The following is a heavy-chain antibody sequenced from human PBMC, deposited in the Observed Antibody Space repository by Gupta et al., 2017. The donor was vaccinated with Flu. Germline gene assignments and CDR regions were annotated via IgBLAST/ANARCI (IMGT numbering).Heavy chain of an antibody. Sequence: QVHLQESGPGLVEPSETLSLTCAVSDYSLSSGYYWRWIRHPPGKGLEWIGSMYNSGRSYHNPSLKSRVAISVDTSKNQFSLKLRSVTAADTAVYYCARDCAYTTSKGGFDYWGQGILVTVSS. V-gene: IGHV4-38-2*02. CDR3: ARDCAYTTSKGGFDY. CDR1: DYSLSSGYY. CDR2: MYNSGRS. J-gene: IGHJ4*02. D-gene: IGHD6-13*01.